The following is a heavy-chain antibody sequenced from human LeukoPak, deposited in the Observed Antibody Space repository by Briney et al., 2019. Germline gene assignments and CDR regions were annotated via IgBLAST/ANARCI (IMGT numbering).Heavy chain of an antibody. D-gene: IGHD5-18*01. V-gene: IGHV3-53*01. J-gene: IGHJ4*02. Sequence: GGSLRLSCAASGFTVSNNYKSWVRQAPGKGLEWVSVIYSGGATFYADSVKGRFTISRDSSKNTLFLQMNSLRPEDTAVYYCAKDRAYTYGYSYYFDYWGQGTLVTVSS. CDR3: AKDRAYTYGYSYYFDY. CDR1: GFTVSNNY. CDR2: IYSGGAT.